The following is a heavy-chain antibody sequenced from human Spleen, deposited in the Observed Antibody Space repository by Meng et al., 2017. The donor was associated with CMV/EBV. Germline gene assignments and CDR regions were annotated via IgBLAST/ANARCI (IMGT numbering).Heavy chain of an antibody. CDR1: GFTFRNAW. CDR2: IKSRSDGGTT. V-gene: IGHV3-15*01. Sequence: GGSLRLSCVVSGFTFRNAWMSWVRQAPGKGLEWVGRIKSRSDGGTTDYAAPVKGRVTISRDDSKNTLYLEINSLKIEDTGVYYCITDDRSSGWYSPYGGYYYGMDVWGQGTTVTVSS. CDR3: ITDDRSSGWYSPYGGYYYGMDV. D-gene: IGHD6-19*01. J-gene: IGHJ6*02.